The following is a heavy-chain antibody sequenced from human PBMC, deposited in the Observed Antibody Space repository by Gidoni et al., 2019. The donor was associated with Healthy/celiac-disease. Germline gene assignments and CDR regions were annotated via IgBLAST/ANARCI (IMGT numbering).Heavy chain of an antibody. CDR2: INHSGST. J-gene: IGHJ1*01. Sequence: QVQLQQWGAGLLKPSETLSLTCAVYGGSFSGYYWSWIRQPPGKGLEWIGEINHSGSTNYNPSLKSRVTISVDTSKNQFSLKLSSVTAADTAVYYCARGIAAARNFQHWGQGTLVTVSS. CDR3: ARGIAAARNFQH. V-gene: IGHV4-34*01. D-gene: IGHD6-13*01. CDR1: GGSFSGYY.